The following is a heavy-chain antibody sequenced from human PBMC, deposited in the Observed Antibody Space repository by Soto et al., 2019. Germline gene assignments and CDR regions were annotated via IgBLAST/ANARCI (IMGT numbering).Heavy chain of an antibody. Sequence: DISGDSVSSNSAGWNWIRQTPSRGLEWLGRTYYKSKWYYTYAASVKSRITVSPDTSKNQFSLQLTSVTPEDTAVYYCARGSWDDVSGHYYMDVWDKGTTVTVSS. D-gene: IGHD1-1*01. CDR2: TYYKSKWYY. CDR3: ARGSWDDVSGHYYMDV. CDR1: GDSVSSNSAG. J-gene: IGHJ6*03. V-gene: IGHV6-1*01.